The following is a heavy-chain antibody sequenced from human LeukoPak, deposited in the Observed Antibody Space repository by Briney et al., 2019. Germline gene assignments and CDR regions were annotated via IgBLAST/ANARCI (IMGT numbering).Heavy chain of an antibody. V-gene: IGHV3-53*01. CDR2: IYSGGST. CDR1: GFTVSSNY. D-gene: IGHD2-15*01. CDR3: ARAGCSGGSCYGRWDWFDP. Sequence: GGSLRLSCAASGFTVSSNYMSWVRQAPGKGLEWVSVIYSGGSTYYVDSVNGRFTISRDNSKNTLYLQMNSLRAEDTAVYYCARAGCSGGSCYGRWDWFDPWGQGTLVTVSS. J-gene: IGHJ5*02.